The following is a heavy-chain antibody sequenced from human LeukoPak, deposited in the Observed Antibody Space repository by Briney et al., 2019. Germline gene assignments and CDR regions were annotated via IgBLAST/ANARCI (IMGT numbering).Heavy chain of an antibody. Sequence: GESLKISCKGSGYSFTSYWIGWVRQMPGKGLEWMGIIYPGDSDTRYSPSFQGQVTISADKSISTAYLQWSSLKASDTAMYYCARLNSKYDSSGYYLDYWGQGTLVTVSS. CDR3: ARLNSKYDSSGYYLDY. CDR1: GYSFTSYW. V-gene: IGHV5-51*01. D-gene: IGHD3-22*01. J-gene: IGHJ4*02. CDR2: IYPGDSDT.